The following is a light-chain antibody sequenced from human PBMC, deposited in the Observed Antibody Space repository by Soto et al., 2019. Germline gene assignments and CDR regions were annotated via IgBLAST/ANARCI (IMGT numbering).Light chain of an antibody. CDR3: HQYGSSPQDT. CDR1: QTISSSC. J-gene: IGKJ3*01. Sequence: EIVLTQSPGTLSLSPGERATLSCRASQTISSSCLAWYQQKPRQAPMLLIYRASIRAPGIADRFSGSGSWTDFTLPKTRMEPYDISVYYCHQYGSSPQDTFCHGNTVQIQ. CDR2: RAS. V-gene: IGKV3-20*01.